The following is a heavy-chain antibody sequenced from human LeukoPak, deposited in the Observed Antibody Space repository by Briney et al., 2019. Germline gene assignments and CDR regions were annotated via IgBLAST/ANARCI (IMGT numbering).Heavy chain of an antibody. J-gene: IGHJ4*02. CDR1: GVSISSGFYY. Sequence: MPSETLSLTCTVSGVSISSGFYYWSWIRQHPGKGLEGVGYIHHSGTAFYKPSLKSRVTISMDTSKNEFSLRLSAVTDADTAVYCCARYCSSAKCPFDYWGQGTLVTVSS. D-gene: IGHD2-2*01. CDR2: IHHSGTA. V-gene: IGHV4-31*03. CDR3: ARYCSSAKCPFDY.